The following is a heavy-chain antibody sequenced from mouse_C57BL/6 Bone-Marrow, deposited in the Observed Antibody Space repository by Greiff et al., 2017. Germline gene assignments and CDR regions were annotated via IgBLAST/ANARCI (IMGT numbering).Heavy chain of an antibody. V-gene: IGHV1-53*01. Sequence: QVQLQQPGTELVKPGASVKLSCKASGYTFTSYWMHWVKQRPGQGLEWIGNINPCNGGTNYNQKFKSKATLTVDKSSSTAYMQLSSLTSEDSAVXYGARDGSYPTRYYYAMDYWGQGTSVTVSS. CDR1: GYTFTSYW. CDR2: INPCNGGT. D-gene: IGHD1-1*02. CDR3: ARDGSYPTRYYYAMDY. J-gene: IGHJ4*01.